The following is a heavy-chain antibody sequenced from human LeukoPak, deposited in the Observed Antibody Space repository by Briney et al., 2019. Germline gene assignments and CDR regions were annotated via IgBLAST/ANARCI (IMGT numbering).Heavy chain of an antibody. CDR1: GFTFSSYG. CDR3: AKEWLRADYFDY. CDR2: ISYDGSNK. Sequence: GGSLRLSCAASGFTFSSYGMHWVRQAPGKGLEWVAVISYDGSNKYYADSVKGRFTISRDNSKNTLYLQVNSLRAEDTAVYYCAKEWLRADYFDYWGQGTLVTVSS. J-gene: IGHJ4*02. V-gene: IGHV3-30*18. D-gene: IGHD5-12*01.